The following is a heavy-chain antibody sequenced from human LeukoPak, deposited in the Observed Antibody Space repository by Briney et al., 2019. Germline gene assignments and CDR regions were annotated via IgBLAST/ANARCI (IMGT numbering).Heavy chain of an antibody. D-gene: IGHD3/OR15-3a*01. V-gene: IGHV1-18*01. CDR3: ARDPLGFWDFG. J-gene: IGHJ4*02. CDR2: ISAYSGNT. CDR1: GYTFTSYG. Sequence: GASMKVSCKASGYTFTSYGISWVRQAPGQGLEWMGWISAYSGNTNYAQKLQGRVTMTTDTSTSTAYMELRSLRSDDTAVYYCARDPLGFWDFGWGQGTLVTVSS.